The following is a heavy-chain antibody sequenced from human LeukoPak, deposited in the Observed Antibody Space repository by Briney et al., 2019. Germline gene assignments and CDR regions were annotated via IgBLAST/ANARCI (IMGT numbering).Heavy chain of an antibody. CDR1: GFNFSSSW. CDR2: IKKDGSLT. CDR3: ASGWSPSY. D-gene: IGHD6-19*01. J-gene: IGHJ4*02. V-gene: IGHV3-74*03. Sequence: GGSLRLSCTASGFNFSSSWMNWVRQSPEKGLLWVSGIKKDGSLTTYADSVRGRFTVSRDHAKNTLYLQMNSLRAENTAVYYCASGWSPSYWGQGTLVTVSS.